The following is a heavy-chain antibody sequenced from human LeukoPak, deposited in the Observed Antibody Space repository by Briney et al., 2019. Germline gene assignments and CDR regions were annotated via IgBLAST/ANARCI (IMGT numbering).Heavy chain of an antibody. Sequence: SETLSLTCTVSGGSISSSSYYWVWIRQPPGKGLEWIGSIYHSGSTYYNPSLKSRVIISADTSKNQFSLRLSSVTAADTAVYYCASNGGAEVWWSSDVWGQGTTVTVSS. J-gene: IGHJ6*02. D-gene: IGHD2-15*01. CDR2: IYHSGST. CDR1: GGSISSSSYY. V-gene: IGHV4-39*07. CDR3: ASNGGAEVWWSSDV.